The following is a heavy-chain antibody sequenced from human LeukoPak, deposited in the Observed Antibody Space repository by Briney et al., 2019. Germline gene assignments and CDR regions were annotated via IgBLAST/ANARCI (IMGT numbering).Heavy chain of an antibody. D-gene: IGHD2-2*01. J-gene: IGHJ4*02. Sequence: ASVKVSCKASGYTFTSYGISWVRQAPGQGLEWMGWISAYNGNTNYAQKLQGRVTMTTDTSTSTAYMELRSLRSDDTAVYYCARSYSPRSSTSCLPPDYWGQGTLVTVSS. CDR2: ISAYNGNT. CDR3: ARSYSPRSSTSCLPPDY. CDR1: GYTFTSYG. V-gene: IGHV1-18*01.